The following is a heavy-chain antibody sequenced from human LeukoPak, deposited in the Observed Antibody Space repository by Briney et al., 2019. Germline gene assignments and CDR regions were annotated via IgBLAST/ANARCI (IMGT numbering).Heavy chain of an antibody. CDR2: INPTGGST. D-gene: IGHD5-12*01. CDR1: GYTLTSYY. CDR3: ARSRGHYSGYANDAFDI. Sequence: ASVKVSCKASGYTLTSYYMHWVRQAPGQGLEWMGLINPTGGSTGYAQKFQGRVTMTRDMSTSTDYMELSSLRSDEMAVYYCARSRGHYSGYANDAFDIWGQGTMVTVSS. V-gene: IGHV1-46*01. J-gene: IGHJ3*02.